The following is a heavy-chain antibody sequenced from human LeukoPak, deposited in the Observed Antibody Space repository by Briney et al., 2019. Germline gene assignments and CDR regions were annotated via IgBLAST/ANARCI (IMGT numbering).Heavy chain of an antibody. D-gene: IGHD3-9*01. CDR1: GGSISSYY. Sequence: SETLSLICTVSGGSISSYYWSWIRQPPGKGLEWIGYIYYSGSTNYNPSLKSRVTISVDTSKNQFSLKLSSVTAADTAVYYCARCTYYDILTGYYTSYGMDVWGQGTTVTVSS. CDR3: ARCTYYDILTGYYTSYGMDV. V-gene: IGHV4-59*01. J-gene: IGHJ6*02. CDR2: IYYSGST.